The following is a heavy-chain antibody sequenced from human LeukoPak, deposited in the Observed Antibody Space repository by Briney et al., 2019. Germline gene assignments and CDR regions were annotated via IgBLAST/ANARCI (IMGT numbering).Heavy chain of an antibody. J-gene: IGHJ5*02. CDR3: ARDRIVVVPPYVWFDP. Sequence: GGSLRLSCAASGFTFRNYAMSWVRQAPGKGLVWVSRINSDGSSTSYADSVKGRFTISRDNAKNTLYLQMNSLRAEDTAVYYCARDRIVVVPPYVWFDPWGQGTLVTVSS. D-gene: IGHD2-2*01. V-gene: IGHV3-74*01. CDR1: GFTFRNYA. CDR2: INSDGSST.